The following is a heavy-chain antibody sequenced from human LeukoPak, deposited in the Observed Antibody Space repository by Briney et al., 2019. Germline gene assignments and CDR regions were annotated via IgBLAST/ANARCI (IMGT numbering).Heavy chain of an antibody. CDR3: ARVGGNLGFDY. D-gene: IGHD4-23*01. J-gene: IGHJ4*02. CDR2: IYNSAST. V-gene: IGHV4-59*11. Sequence: SEPLSLTCSVSGGPLSCHLGRWIRQPPGKGLEWMGYIYNSASTNYNPSLKNRVTISVDTSKNQFSLKLSSVTAADTAVYYCARVGGNLGFDYWGQGTLVTVSS. CDR1: GGPLSCHL.